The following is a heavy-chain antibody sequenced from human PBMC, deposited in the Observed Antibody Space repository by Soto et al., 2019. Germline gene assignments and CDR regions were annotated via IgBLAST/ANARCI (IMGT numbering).Heavy chain of an antibody. D-gene: IGHD2-15*01. J-gene: IGHJ3*02. CDR2: IYSGGST. CDR1: GFTVSSNY. CDR3: ARDRGYCSGGSCFGAFDI. V-gene: IGHV3-66*01. Sequence: PGGSMRLSCAASGFTVSSNYMRWVRQAPGKGLEWVSVIYSGGSTYYADSVKGRFTISRDNSKNTLYLQMNSLRAEDTAVYYCARDRGYCSGGSCFGAFDIWGQGTMVTVSS.